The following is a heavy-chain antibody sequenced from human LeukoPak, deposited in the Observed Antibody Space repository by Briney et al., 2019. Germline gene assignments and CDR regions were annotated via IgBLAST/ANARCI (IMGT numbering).Heavy chain of an antibody. D-gene: IGHD4-11*01. V-gene: IGHV4-59*01. Sequence: SETLSLTCAVSGGSISGYYWTWIRQPPGKGLEWNGYIYYSGSTNYNPSLKSRITISVDTSKNQFSLKLSSVTAADTAVYYCARLRGNYFPDYWGQGTLVTVSS. CDR1: GGSISGYY. CDR2: IYYSGST. J-gene: IGHJ4*02. CDR3: ARLRGNYFPDY.